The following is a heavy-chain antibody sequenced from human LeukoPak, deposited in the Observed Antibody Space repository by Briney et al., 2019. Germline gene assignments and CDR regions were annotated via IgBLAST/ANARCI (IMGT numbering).Heavy chain of an antibody. CDR1: GGSISSYY. CDR3: ARALAATPPFDY. V-gene: IGHV4-59*01. J-gene: IGHJ4*02. CDR2: IYYSGST. D-gene: IGHD2-15*01. Sequence: SESLSLTCTVSGGSISSYYWSWIRQPPGKGLEWIGYIYYSGSTNYNPSLKSRVTISVDTSKNQFSLKLSSVTAADTAVYYCARALAATPPFDYWGQGTLVTVSS.